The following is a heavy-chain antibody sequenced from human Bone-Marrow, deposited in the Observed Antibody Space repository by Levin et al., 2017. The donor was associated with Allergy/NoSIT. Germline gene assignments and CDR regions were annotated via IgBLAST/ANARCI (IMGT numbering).Heavy chain of an antibody. V-gene: IGHV5-51*01. J-gene: IGHJ4*02. CDR3: ARQGRAPDRYFDY. CDR1: GYSFTSYW. D-gene: IGHD3-16*02. Sequence: KVSCKGSGYSFTSYWIGWVRQMPGKGLEWMGIIYPGDSDTRYSPSFQGQVTISADKSISTAYLQWSSLKASDTAMYYCARQGRAPDRYFDYWGQGTLVTVSS. CDR2: IYPGDSDT.